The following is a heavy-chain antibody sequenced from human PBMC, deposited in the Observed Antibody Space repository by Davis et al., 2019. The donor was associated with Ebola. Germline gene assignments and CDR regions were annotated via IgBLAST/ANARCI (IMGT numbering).Heavy chain of an antibody. CDR3: ARAIISSRFTLFRGVIGHFDY. D-gene: IGHD3-10*01. CDR2: INRSGNT. CDR1: GGSFSGYY. Sequence: SETLSLTCAVYGGSFSGYYWSWIRQPPGKGLEWIGEINRSGNTNYNPSLKSRVTMSIDTSKNHFALNLNSVTAADTAVYYCARAIISSRFTLFRGVIGHFDYWGQGTLVTVSS. J-gene: IGHJ4*02. V-gene: IGHV4-34*01.